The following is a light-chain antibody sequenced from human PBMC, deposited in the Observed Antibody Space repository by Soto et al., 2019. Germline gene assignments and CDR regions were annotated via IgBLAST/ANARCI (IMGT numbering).Light chain of an antibody. J-gene: IGKJ4*01. Sequence: DLQMTQSPSTLSPSVGARVTITCRASQNIDIYLHWYQQKPGTAPKLLIYGASSLQSGVPSRFSGSGSGTDFTLTIRSLQPEDFATYYCQQTSNTPQTFGGGTKVDIK. V-gene: IGKV1-39*01. CDR3: QQTSNTPQT. CDR2: GAS. CDR1: QNIDIY.